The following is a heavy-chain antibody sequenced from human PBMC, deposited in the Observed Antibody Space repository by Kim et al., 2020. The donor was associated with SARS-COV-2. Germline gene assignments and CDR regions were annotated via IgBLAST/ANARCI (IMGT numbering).Heavy chain of an antibody. V-gene: IGHV4-31*03. D-gene: IGHD1-26*01. Sequence: SETLSLTCTVSSGSISSGGYYWSWIRQHPGKGLESIGYIYYSGSTSYNPSLKSRLTISVDTSKNQFSLRLNSVTAADTAVYYCARLSTVGWFDPWGQGTL. CDR2: IYYSGST. CDR1: SGSISSGGYY. J-gene: IGHJ5*02. CDR3: ARLSTVGWFDP.